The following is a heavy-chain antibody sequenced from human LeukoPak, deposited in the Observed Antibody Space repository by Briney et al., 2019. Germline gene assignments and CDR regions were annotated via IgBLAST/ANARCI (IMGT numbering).Heavy chain of an antibody. J-gene: IGHJ4*02. D-gene: IGHD3-10*01. CDR2: FYHGGST. CDR1: GYSISTGYY. V-gene: IGHV4-38-2*02. CDR3: ARARLYGSGSYAADPFDY. Sequence: SETLSLTCTVSGYSISTGYYWDWIRQPPGKGLEWIGTFYHGGSTYYNPSLKSRVTISVDTSKNQFSLKLSSVTAADTAVYYCARARLYGSGSYAADPFDYWGQGTLVTVSS.